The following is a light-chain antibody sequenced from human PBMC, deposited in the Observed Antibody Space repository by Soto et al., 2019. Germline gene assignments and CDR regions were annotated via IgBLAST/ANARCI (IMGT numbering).Light chain of an antibody. CDR1: SSDVGGYNY. V-gene: IGLV2-14*01. Sequence: QSVLTQPASVSGSPGQSIAISCTGTSSDVGGYNYVSWYQQYPGKAPKLVIYHVSNRPSGVSNRFSGSKSGNSASLTISGLQAEDEADYYCSSYTSTSAYVFGTGTKVTVL. CDR3: SSYTSTSAYV. J-gene: IGLJ1*01. CDR2: HVS.